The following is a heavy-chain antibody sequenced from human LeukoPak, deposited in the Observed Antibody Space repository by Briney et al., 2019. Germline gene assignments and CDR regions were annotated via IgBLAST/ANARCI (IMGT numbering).Heavy chain of an antibody. V-gene: IGHV5-51*01. D-gene: IGHD3-9*01. J-gene: IGHJ3*02. CDR3: ARRYYDILTGSAHAFDI. Sequence: GESLKISCKGSGYSFTSYWIGWVRQMPGKGLEWMGIVYPGDSDARYGPSFQGQVTISADKSITTAYLQWSSLKASDTAMYFCARRYYDILTGSAHAFDIWGQGTMVTVSS. CDR1: GYSFTSYW. CDR2: VYPGDSDA.